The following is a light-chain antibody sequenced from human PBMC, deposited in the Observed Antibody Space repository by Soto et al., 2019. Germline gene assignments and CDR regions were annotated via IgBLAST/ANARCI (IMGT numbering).Light chain of an antibody. CDR2: GVN. J-gene: IGLJ3*02. CDR3: SSYRTGSVVL. V-gene: IGLV2-14*01. CDR1: SSDVGGYNY. Sequence: QSALTQPASVSGSPGQSVTISCTGTSSDVGGYNYVSWYQQHPGKAPKLVIYGVNYRPSGVSACFSGSKFQNTASLTLSGLQAEDEADYYCSSYRTGSVVLFGGWTKLTVL.